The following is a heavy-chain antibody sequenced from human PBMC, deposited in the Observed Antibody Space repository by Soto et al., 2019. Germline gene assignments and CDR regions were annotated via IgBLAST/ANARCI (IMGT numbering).Heavy chain of an antibody. CDR1: GGSFSGYY. V-gene: IGHV4-34*01. CDR3: ASPGGYSGYDTEYYFDY. Sequence: SETLSLTCAVYGGSFSGYYWSWIRQPPGKGLEWIGEINHSGSTNYNPSLKSRVTISVDTSKNQFSLKLSSVTAADTAVYYCASPGGYSGYDTEYYFDYWGQGTLVTVSS. CDR2: INHSGST. J-gene: IGHJ4*02. D-gene: IGHD5-12*01.